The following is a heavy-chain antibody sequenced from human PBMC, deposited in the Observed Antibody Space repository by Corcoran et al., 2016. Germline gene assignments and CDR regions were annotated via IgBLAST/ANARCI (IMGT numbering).Heavy chain of an antibody. CDR2: IYPGDSDT. CDR3: ARGYCTRGSCPESPHLNWFDP. J-gene: IGHJ5*02. CDR1: GYNFTNYW. V-gene: IGHV5-51*01. D-gene: IGHD2-8*01. Sequence: EVQLVLSGAEVKKPGESLKISCKGSGYNFTNYWIAWVRQMPEKGLEWVGIIYPGDSDTRYSPSFQGHVTISADKSISTAYLQWSSLKASDTAMYRCARGYCTRGSCPESPHLNWFDPWGQGTLVTVSS.